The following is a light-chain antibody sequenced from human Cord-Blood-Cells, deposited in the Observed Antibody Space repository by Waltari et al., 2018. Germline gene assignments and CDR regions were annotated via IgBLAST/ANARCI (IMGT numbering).Light chain of an antibody. CDR3: QQYYSIPLT. V-gene: IGKV4-1*01. CDR2: WAS. Sequence: DIVMTQSPDSLAVSLSERATINCKSSQSVLYSSNNKNYLAWYQQKPGQPTKLLIYWASNRESGVPDRFSGSGSGTDFTLTISSLQAEDVAVYYCQQYYSIPLTFGGGTKVEIK. J-gene: IGKJ4*01. CDR1: QSVLYSSNNKNY.